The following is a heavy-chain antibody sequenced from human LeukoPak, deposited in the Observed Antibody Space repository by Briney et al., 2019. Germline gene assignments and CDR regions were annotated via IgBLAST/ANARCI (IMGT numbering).Heavy chain of an antibody. D-gene: IGHD6-19*01. V-gene: IGHV4-59*12. CDR2: IYYSGST. CDR1: GGSISSYY. CDR3: ARDSSGWYDFDY. J-gene: IGHJ4*02. Sequence: SETLSLTCTVSGGSISSYYWSWIRKPPGKGLEWIGYIYYSGSTNYNPSLKSRVTISVDTSKNQFSLKLSSVAAADTAVYYCARDSSGWYDFDYWGQGTLVTVSS.